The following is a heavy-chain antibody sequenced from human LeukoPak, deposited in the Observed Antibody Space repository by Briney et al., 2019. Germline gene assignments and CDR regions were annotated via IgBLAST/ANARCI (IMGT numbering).Heavy chain of an antibody. Sequence: GGSLRLSCAVSGFTFRNYWMSWVRQAPGKGLGWVANIKQDESEKYYVDSVKGRFTISRDNAKNSLYLQLNSLRAEDTAVYYCARDRYPGYFDYWGQGTLVTVSS. V-gene: IGHV3-7*03. CDR3: ARDRYPGYFDY. CDR1: GFTFRNYW. CDR2: IKQDESEK. D-gene: IGHD1-1*01. J-gene: IGHJ4*02.